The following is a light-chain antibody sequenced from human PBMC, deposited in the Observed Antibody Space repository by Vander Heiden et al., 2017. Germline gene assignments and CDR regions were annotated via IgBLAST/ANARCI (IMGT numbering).Light chain of an antibody. J-gene: IGKJ4*01. CDR2: GAA. CDR1: QTVSSTY. V-gene: IGKV3-20*01. CDR3: QQYGSSVPT. Sequence: ENVLTPFPVTLPLSPGDRATLSCRASQTVSSTYLAWYQYKPGQAPRLLISGAASRATGIPARFSGSGSGTDFTLTISRLEPDDFAVYYCQQYGSSVPTFGGGTKVEIK.